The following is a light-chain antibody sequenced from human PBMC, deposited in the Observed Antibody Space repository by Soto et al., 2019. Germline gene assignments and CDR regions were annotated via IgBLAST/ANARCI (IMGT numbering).Light chain of an antibody. CDR2: EVT. CDR1: GSDVGGYNF. CDR3: ASYAGGNQV. Sequence: QSALTQPPSASGSPGQSVTISCTGTGSDVGGYNFVSWYQHHPGKAPKLMIYEVTRRPSGVPDRFSGSKSGNTASLTASGLLAEDEADYYCASYAGGNQVFGTGTKVTVL. J-gene: IGLJ1*01. V-gene: IGLV2-8*01.